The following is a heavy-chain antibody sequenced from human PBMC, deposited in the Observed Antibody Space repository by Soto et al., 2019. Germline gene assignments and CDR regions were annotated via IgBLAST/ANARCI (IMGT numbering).Heavy chain of an antibody. CDR1: GFTFSSYG. D-gene: IGHD2-2*01. CDR2: IWYDGSNK. J-gene: IGHJ6*02. CDR3: ARDSYCSSTSCLAYYYGMDV. Sequence: QVQLVESGGGVVQPGRSLRLSCAASGFTFSSYGMHWVRQAPGKGLEWVAVIWYDGSNKYYADSVKGRFTISRDNSKNTLYMQMNSLRAEDTAVYYCARDSYCSSTSCLAYYYGMDVWGQGTTVTVSS. V-gene: IGHV3-33*01.